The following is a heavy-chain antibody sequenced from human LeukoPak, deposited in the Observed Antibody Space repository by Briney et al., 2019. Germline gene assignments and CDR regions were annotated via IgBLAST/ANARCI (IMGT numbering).Heavy chain of an antibody. CDR2: ISGSGGGT. V-gene: IGHV3-23*01. CDR3: AKSSSSYSSSWLVDY. J-gene: IGHJ4*02. D-gene: IGHD6-13*01. CDR1: GFTFSSYA. Sequence: GGSLRLSCAASGFTFSSYAMSWVRQAPGKGLEWVSAISGSGGGTYYADSVRGRFTISRDNSKNTLYLQMNSLRAEDTAVYYCAKSSSSYSSSWLVDYWGQGTLVTVSP.